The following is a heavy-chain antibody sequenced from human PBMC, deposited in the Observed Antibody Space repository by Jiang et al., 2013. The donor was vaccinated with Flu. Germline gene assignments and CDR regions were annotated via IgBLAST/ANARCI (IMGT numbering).Heavy chain of an antibody. J-gene: IGHJ4*02. Sequence: GSGLVKPSETLSLTCTVSGGSISASSYYWGWIRQPPGKGLEWIGTISYSGITYYNPSLKSRVTVFAVTSKNQFSLKLTSVTAADTAVYYCARSRQGTGGAPYYFDDWGQGNLVTVSS. D-gene: IGHD2-21*01. CDR1: GGSISASSYY. CDR2: ISYSGIT. V-gene: IGHV4-39*01. CDR3: ARSRQGTGGAPYYFDD.